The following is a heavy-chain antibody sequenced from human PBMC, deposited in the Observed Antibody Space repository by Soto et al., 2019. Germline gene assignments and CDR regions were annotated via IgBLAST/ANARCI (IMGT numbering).Heavy chain of an antibody. J-gene: IGHJ5*02. CDR3: AKGCSDFWSGFFPQVDHRTIFDP. CDR2: ISGSGGST. V-gene: IGHV3-23*01. CDR1: GFTFSSYA. Sequence: GGSLRLSCAASGFTFSSYAMSWVRQAPGKGLEWVSAISGSGGSTYYADSVKGRFTISRDNSKNTLYLQMNSLRAEDTAVYYCAKGCSDFWSGFFPQVDHRTIFDPWGQGTLVTVSS. D-gene: IGHD3-3*01.